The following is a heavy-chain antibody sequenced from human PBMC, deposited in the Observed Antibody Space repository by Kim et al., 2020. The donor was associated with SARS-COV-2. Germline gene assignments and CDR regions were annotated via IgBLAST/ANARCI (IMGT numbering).Heavy chain of an antibody. CDR3: ARIPKLGNYYYMDV. CDR1: GFTVSTNY. V-gene: IGHV3-53*04. D-gene: IGHD1-7*01. J-gene: IGHJ6*03. CDR2: IYNDGNT. Sequence: GGSLRLSCEASGFTVSTNYMNWVRQAPGKGLEWVSIIYNDGNTYYADSVKGRFTISRQRSKNTLFLQMDSLRPDDTAVYYCARIPKLGNYYYMDVWGEG.